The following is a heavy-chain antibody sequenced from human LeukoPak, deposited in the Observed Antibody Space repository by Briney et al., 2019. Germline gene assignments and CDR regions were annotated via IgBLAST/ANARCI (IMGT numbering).Heavy chain of an antibody. CDR1: GGSISGYY. V-gene: IGHV4-59*08. D-gene: IGHD6-6*01. J-gene: IGHJ4*02. Sequence: TPSETLSFTCTVSGGSISGYYWSWIRQPPGKGLEWIGYINYSGSTNYNPSLKSRVTISVDTSKNQFSLKLSSVTAADTAVYYCARRGSSLDQWGQGTLVTVSS. CDR2: INYSGST. CDR3: ARRGSSLDQ.